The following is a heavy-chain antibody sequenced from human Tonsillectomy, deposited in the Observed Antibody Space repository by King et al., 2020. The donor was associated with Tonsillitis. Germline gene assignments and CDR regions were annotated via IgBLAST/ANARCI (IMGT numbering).Heavy chain of an antibody. CDR2: TYYRSKWYN. Sequence: HVQLQQSGPGLVKPSQTLSPTCAISGDSVSSNSAAWNWIRQSPSRGLEWLGRTYYRSKWYNDYAVSVKSRITINPDTSKNQFSLQLNSVTPEDTAVYYCARGRAYCSGGSCYKDYYYYGMDVWGQGTTVTVSS. V-gene: IGHV6-1*01. D-gene: IGHD2-15*01. CDR1: GDSVSSNSAA. CDR3: ARGRAYCSGGSCYKDYYYYGMDV. J-gene: IGHJ6*02.